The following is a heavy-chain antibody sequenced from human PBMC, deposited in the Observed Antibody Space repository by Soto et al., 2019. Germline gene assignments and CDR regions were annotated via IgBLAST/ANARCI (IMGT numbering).Heavy chain of an antibody. CDR1: DGSVNTGNYY. D-gene: IGHD3-16*01. CDR3: AREEKQLSRYGGDFDY. Sequence: QVQLQESGPGLVKPSETLSLTCSVSDGSVNTGNYYWSWIRQPPGKGLEWIGHIYYIGTTNYNPSLKRRVTISVDTSNNQFSLKVTYVTAADTAVYFCAREEKQLSRYGGDFDYWGQGILVTVSS. CDR2: IYYIGTT. V-gene: IGHV4-61*01. J-gene: IGHJ4*02.